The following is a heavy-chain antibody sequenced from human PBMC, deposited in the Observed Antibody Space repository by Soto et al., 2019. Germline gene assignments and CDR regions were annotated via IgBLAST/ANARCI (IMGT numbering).Heavy chain of an antibody. V-gene: IGHV1-69*08. D-gene: IGHD4-17*01. CDR1: GGTFSSYT. J-gene: IGHJ5*02. CDR2: IIPILGIA. CDR3: ARDGGGGTTVTTNWFDP. Sequence: QVQLVQSGAEVKKPGSSVKVSCKASGGTFSSYTISWVRQAPGQGLEWMGRIIPILGIASYAQKFQGRVTITADKSTSTAYMELSSLRSEDTAVYYCARDGGGGTTVTTNWFDPWGQGTLVTVSS.